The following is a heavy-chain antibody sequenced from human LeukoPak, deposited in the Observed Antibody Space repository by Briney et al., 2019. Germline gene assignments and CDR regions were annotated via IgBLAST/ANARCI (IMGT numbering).Heavy chain of an antibody. CDR2: IIPIFGTA. CDR1: GGTFSSYA. V-gene: IGHV1-69*05. D-gene: IGHD4/OR15-4a*01. CDR3: ARGVTMAADYYYYCGMDV. Sequence: SVKVSCKASGGTFSSYAISWVRQAPGQGLEWMGGIIPIFGTANYAQKFQGRVTITTDESTSTAYMELSSLRSEDTAVYYCARGVTMAADYYYYCGMDVWGQGTTVTVSS. J-gene: IGHJ6*02.